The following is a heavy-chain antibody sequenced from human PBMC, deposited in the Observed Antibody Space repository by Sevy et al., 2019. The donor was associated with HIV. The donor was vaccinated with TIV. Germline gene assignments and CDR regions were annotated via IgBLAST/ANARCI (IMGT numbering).Heavy chain of an antibody. CDR2: INHSGST. CDR3: ARAPPVVVVPGAPSWFDP. J-gene: IGHJ5*02. Sequence: SETLSLTCAVYGGSFSGYYWNWIRHPPGKVLEWIGEINHSGSTNYNPSLKSRVTISVDTSKNQFSLKLNSVTAADTAVYYCARAPPVVVVPGAPSWFDPWGQGTLVTVSS. D-gene: IGHD2-2*01. V-gene: IGHV4-34*01. CDR1: GGSFSGYY.